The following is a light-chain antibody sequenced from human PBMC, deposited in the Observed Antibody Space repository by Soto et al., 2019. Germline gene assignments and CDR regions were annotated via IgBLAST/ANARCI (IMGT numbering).Light chain of an antibody. CDR2: ENN. J-gene: IGLJ2*01. CDR3: KSYDSDFVV. CDR1: SGSIANNY. Sequence: NFMLTQPHSVSESPGLKLSISCTRSSGSIANNYVQWYQQRPGSAPTTVIYENNQRLSGDPDRFSGSTDGSSNSASLPISGMQTEDEADYYCKSYDSDFVVLGGRTKLTVL. V-gene: IGLV6-57*04.